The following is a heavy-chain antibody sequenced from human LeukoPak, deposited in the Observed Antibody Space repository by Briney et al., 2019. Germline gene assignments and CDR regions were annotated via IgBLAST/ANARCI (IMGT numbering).Heavy chain of an antibody. Sequence: PGGSLRLSCAASGFTFSSYNMHWVRQAPGKGLEWVSVIYSGGSTSYADSVQGRFTISRHKSENTVYLQMNSLRAEDTAVYYCARGMTNPFDYWGQGTLVTVSS. CDR3: ARGMTNPFDY. D-gene: IGHD4-11*01. CDR1: GFTFSSYN. J-gene: IGHJ4*02. CDR2: IYSGGST. V-gene: IGHV3-53*04.